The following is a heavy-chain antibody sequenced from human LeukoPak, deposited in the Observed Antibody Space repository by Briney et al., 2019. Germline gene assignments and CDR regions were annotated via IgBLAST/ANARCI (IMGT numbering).Heavy chain of an antibody. V-gene: IGHV1-2*02. Sequence: ASVKVSCKTSGYSFTDYYMHWVRQAPGQGLEWMGWINPNSGGTSSTQKFQGRVTMTRDTSITTVYMEVSWLTSDDTAIYYCARADRLDGGPYLIGPWGQGTLVTVSS. CDR2: INPNSGGT. D-gene: IGHD2-21*01. CDR3: ARADRLDGGPYLIGP. J-gene: IGHJ5*02. CDR1: GYSFTDYY.